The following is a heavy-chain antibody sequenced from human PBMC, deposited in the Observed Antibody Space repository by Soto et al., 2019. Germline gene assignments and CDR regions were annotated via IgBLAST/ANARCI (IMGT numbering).Heavy chain of an antibody. D-gene: IGHD3-3*01. CDR2: IYSSGST. V-gene: IGHV4-4*07. Sequence: QVQLQESGPGLVKPSETLSLTCTVSGGDISTYYWTWIRQPAGQGLEWIGRIYSSGSTKYNPSLNIRVTMSLDTSKNQFSLRLISVTAAATSVYYCARGQRFSGWFDPWGQGTLVTVSS. CDR1: GGDISTYY. CDR3: ARGQRFSGWFDP. J-gene: IGHJ5*02.